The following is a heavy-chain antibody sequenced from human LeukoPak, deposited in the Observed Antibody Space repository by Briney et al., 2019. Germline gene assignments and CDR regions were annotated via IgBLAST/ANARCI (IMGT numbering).Heavy chain of an antibody. V-gene: IGHV1-69*04. CDR2: IIPILGIA. D-gene: IGHD3-22*01. J-gene: IGHJ4*02. CDR3: ARFDSGLLTTTSSTPDY. CDR1: GYTFTSYG. Sequence: GASVKVSCTASGYTFTSYGISWVRQAPGQGLEWMGRIIPILGIANYAQKFQGRVTITADKSTSTAYMELSSLRSEDTAVYYCARFDSGLLTTTSSTPDYWGQGTLVTVSS.